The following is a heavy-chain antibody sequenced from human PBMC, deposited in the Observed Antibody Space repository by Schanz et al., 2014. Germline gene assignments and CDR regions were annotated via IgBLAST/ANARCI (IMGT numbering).Heavy chain of an antibody. J-gene: IGHJ5*02. CDR1: NVFISSYY. CDR3: ARGGYCSRTSCYFKGGWFDP. Sequence: QVQLQESGPGLVKPSETLSLTCTVSNVFISSYYWSWIRQPPGKGLEWIGYIHYSGSTNYKASLKSRITISAHTSKTQFSLKLTSVTAADTAVYYCARGGYCSRTSCYFKGGWFDPWGQGTLVTVSS. D-gene: IGHD2-2*01. CDR2: IHYSGST. V-gene: IGHV4-59*01.